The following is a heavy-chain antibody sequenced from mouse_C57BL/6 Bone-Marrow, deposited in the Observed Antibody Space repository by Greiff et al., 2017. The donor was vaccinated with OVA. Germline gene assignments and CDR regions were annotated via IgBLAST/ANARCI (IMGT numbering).Heavy chain of an antibody. Sequence: EVKLMESGGGLVQPGGSLKLSCAASGFTFSDYGMAWVRQAPRKGPEWVAFISNLAYSIYYADTVTGRFTISRENAKKTLYLEMSSLRSEDTAMYYCALYDGYLDYWGQGTTLTVSS. CDR2: ISNLAYSI. J-gene: IGHJ2*01. CDR3: ALYDGYLDY. V-gene: IGHV5-15*01. CDR1: GFTFSDYG. D-gene: IGHD2-3*01.